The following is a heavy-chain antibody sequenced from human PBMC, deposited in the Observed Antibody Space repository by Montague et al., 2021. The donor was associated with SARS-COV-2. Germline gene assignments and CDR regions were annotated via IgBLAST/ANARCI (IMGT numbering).Heavy chain of an antibody. Sequence: SLRLSCAASKFTFNTYAMTWVRQAPGKGLEWVSCIGSGGNTFFADSVQGRFTISRDFSTNTAFLQMNRLRADDTAMYFCASYGVKSPGAFDIWGQGTLVTVSS. V-gene: IGHV3-23*01. CDR3: ASYGVKSPGAFDI. CDR1: KFTFNTYA. D-gene: IGHD4-17*01. J-gene: IGHJ3*02. CDR2: IGSGGNT.